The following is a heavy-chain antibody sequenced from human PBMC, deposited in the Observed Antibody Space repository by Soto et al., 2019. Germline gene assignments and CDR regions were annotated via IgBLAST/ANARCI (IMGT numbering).Heavy chain of an antibody. CDR1: GGSFSGYQ. CDR2: INDSGNI. Sequence: QVQLQQWGAGLLKPSETLSLTCAVYGGSFSGYQWTWIRQTPGKGLEWIGEINDSGNINYNPSLKSRVTIFLDAPKKQISLKLSSVTAADTVVYYWAKGLILWFGQFSRRGGYYSYMDVWGEGTTVIGSS. D-gene: IGHD3-10*01. J-gene: IGHJ6*03. V-gene: IGHV4-34*01. CDR3: AKGLILWFGQFSRRGGYYSYMDV.